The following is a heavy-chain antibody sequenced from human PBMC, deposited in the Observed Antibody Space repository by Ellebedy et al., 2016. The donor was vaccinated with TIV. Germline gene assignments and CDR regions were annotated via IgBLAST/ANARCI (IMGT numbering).Heavy chain of an antibody. Sequence: SVKVSXXASGGTFSNYAISWVRQAPGQGLEWMGGIIPMFGTSNYAQKFQGRVTITADESTSTAYMELSSLRSEDTAVFYCARGTNYYDSTCYYYFQYWGQGTLVTVSS. V-gene: IGHV1-69*13. J-gene: IGHJ4*02. CDR2: IIPMFGTS. CDR3: ARGTNYYDSTCYYYFQY. CDR1: GGTFSNYA. D-gene: IGHD3-22*01.